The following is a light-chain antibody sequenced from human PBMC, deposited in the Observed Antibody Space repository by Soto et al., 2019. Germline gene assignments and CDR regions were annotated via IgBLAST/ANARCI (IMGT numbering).Light chain of an antibody. V-gene: IGKV3-11*01. CDR1: QSISSS. CDR3: QQRSNWPRT. CDR2: NAA. J-gene: IGKJ1*01. Sequence: EIVLTQSPVTPSLSPGERATLSCRASQSISSSLAWYQQKPGQAPRLLIYNAANRATGIPARFSGSGSGTDFTLTISSLEPEDFAVYYCQQRSNWPRTFGQGTKVEIK.